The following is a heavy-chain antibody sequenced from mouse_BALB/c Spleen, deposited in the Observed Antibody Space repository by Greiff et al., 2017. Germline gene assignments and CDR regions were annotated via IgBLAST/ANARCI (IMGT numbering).Heavy chain of an antibody. CDR3: NVYGNYLFAY. V-gene: IGHV1S137*01. Sequence: VQLQQSGAELVRPGVSVKISCKGSGYTFTDYAMHWVKQSHAKSLEWIGVISTYYGDASYNQKFKGKATMTVDKSSSTAYMELARLTSEDSAIYYCNVYGNYLFAYWGQGTLVTVSA. J-gene: IGHJ3*01. CDR1: GYTFTDYA. CDR2: ISTYYGDA. D-gene: IGHD2-1*01.